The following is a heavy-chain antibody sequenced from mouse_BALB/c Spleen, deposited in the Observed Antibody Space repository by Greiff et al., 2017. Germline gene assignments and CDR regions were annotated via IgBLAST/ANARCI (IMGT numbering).Heavy chain of an antibody. CDR2: ISYDGSN. D-gene: IGHD2-2*01. J-gene: IGHJ3*01. V-gene: IGHV3-6*02. CDR3: ASDGYGAWFAY. Sequence: EVKLVESGPGLVKPSQSLSLTCSVTGYSITSGYYWNWIRQFPGNKLEWMGYISYDGSNNYNPSLKNRISITRDTSKNQFFLKLNSVTTEDTATYYCASDGYGAWFAYWGQGTLVTVSA. CDR1: GYSITSGYY.